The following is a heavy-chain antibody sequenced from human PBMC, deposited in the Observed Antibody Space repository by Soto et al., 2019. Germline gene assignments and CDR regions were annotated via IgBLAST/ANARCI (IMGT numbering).Heavy chain of an antibody. CDR2: IIPILGIA. CDR3: ARGLRGSGNIVVVPVRENWFDP. Sequence: QVQLVQSGAEVKKPGSSVKVSCKASGGTFSSYTISWVRQAPGQGLEWMGRIIPILGIANYAQKFQGRVTITGDKTTTNDHIERSSLEFWETAVVYFARGLRGSGNIVVVPVRENWFDPWGQGTLVTVSS. CDR1: GGTFSSYT. D-gene: IGHD2-2*01. V-gene: IGHV1-69*02. J-gene: IGHJ5*02.